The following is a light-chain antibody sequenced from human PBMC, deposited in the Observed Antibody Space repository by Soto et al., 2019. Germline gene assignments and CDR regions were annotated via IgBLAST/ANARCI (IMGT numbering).Light chain of an antibody. Sequence: QSVLTQPPSASGTPGQRVTISCSGSSSNIGSNYVYWYQQLPGTAPKLLIYRNNQRPSGVPDRFSGSKSGTSASLAISGLRSGDEADYYCAAWDDSLSGRHVVFGGGTKLTVL. CDR1: SSNIGSNY. V-gene: IGLV1-47*01. J-gene: IGLJ2*01. CDR2: RNN. CDR3: AAWDDSLSGRHVV.